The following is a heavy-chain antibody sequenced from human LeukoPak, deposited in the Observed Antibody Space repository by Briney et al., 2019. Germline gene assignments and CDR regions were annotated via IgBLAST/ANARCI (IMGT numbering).Heavy chain of an antibody. Sequence: QPGGSLRLSCAASGFTFTSYAMTWVRQAPGKGLEWVSVISASASVTYYADSVKGRFTISRDNSKNTLYLQMSSLRAEDTAVYYCVAVGMTSIWSYLRFDPRGQGTLVSVSS. V-gene: IGHV3-23*01. CDR2: ISASASVT. D-gene: IGHD1-26*01. CDR1: GFTFTSYA. J-gene: IGHJ5*02. CDR3: VAVGMTSIWSYLRFDP.